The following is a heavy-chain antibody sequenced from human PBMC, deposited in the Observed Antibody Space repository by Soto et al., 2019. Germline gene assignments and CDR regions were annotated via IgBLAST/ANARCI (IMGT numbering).Heavy chain of an antibody. CDR2: INHSGST. Sequence: SETLSLTCAVYGGSFSGYYWSWIRQPPGKGLEWIGEINHSGSTNYNPSLKSRVTISVDTSKNQFSLKLSSVTAADTAVYYCARSCSGGSCYPDWGQGTLVTVSS. D-gene: IGHD2-15*01. CDR1: GGSFSGYY. J-gene: IGHJ4*02. CDR3: ARSCSGGSCYPD. V-gene: IGHV4-34*01.